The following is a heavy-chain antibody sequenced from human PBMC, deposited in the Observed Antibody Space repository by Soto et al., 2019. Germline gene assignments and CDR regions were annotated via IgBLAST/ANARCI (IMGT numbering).Heavy chain of an antibody. J-gene: IGHJ6*03. CDR2: IYYSGST. V-gene: IGHV4-39*01. D-gene: IGHD2-2*01. CDR3: ARHVGYEGMNV. CDR1: GGSISTSSYY. Sequence: QLQLQESGPGLVKPSETLSLTCIVSGGSISTSSYYWGWIRQPPGKRLEWIGSIYYSGSTNYNPSVNTRVTVSVDRSKSQFSLNLSSVTATDTAVYYCARHVGYEGMNVWGKGTTVSVSS.